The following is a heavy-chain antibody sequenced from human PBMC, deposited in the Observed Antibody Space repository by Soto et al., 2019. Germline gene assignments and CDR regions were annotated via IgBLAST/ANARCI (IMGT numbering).Heavy chain of an antibody. CDR1: GFTFSSYS. D-gene: IGHD3-22*01. Sequence: PGGSLRLSCAASGFTFSSYSMNWVRQAPGKGLEWVSYISSSSSTIYYADSVKGRFTISRDNAKNSLYLQMNSLRDEDTAVYYCARGERYYDSSGYLALDYWGQGTLVTVSS. J-gene: IGHJ4*02. CDR2: ISSSSSTI. CDR3: ARGERYYDSSGYLALDY. V-gene: IGHV3-48*02.